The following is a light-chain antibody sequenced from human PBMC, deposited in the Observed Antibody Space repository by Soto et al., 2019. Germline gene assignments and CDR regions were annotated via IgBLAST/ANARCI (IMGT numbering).Light chain of an antibody. CDR3: QQYHEWPLT. V-gene: IGKV3-15*01. CDR2: DAS. Sequence: EIVLTQSPGTLSLSPGERATLSCRASKSVITDLAWYQQKPGQSPRLVIYDASTRATGIPARFSGSGSGTEFTLTFSSLQSEDSAVYYCQQYHEWPLTFGGGTKVDIK. CDR1: KSVITD. J-gene: IGKJ4*01.